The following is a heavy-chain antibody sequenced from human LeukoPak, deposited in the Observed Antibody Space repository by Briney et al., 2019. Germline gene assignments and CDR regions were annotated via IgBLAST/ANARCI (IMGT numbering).Heavy chain of an antibody. V-gene: IGHV4-59*11. CDR1: GDSFSSHY. J-gene: IGHJ3*02. CDR2: ISHIGRT. D-gene: IGHD4-17*01. Sequence: PSETLSLTCAVSGDSFSSHYWTWIRQSPGTGLEWIGYISHIGRTNYNPSLKSRVTISIDTSKNQFSLKLRSVTAADTAVYYCARDIVTVTKGFGIWGQGTMVSVSS. CDR3: ARDIVTVTKGFGI.